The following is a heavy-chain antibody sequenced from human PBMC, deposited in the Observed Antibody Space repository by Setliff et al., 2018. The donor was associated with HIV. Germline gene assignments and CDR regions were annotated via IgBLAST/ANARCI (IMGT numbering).Heavy chain of an antibody. D-gene: IGHD6-19*01. J-gene: IGHJ6*03. Sequence: PSETLSLTCAVYGGSFSGYYWGWIRQPPGKGLAWIGEINHSGTTNYNPSLKSLVNISVDTSKNQFSLKLSSVTAAGTAVYYCARGYPGIAVAGLSYYYYYYMDVWGKGTTVTVSS. CDR1: GGSFSGYY. V-gene: IGHV4-34*01. CDR3: ARGYPGIAVAGLSYYYYYYMDV. CDR2: INHSGTT.